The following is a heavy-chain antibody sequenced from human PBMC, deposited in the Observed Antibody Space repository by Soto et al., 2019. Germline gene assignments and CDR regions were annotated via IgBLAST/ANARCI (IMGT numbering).Heavy chain of an antibody. Sequence: QVQLQESGPGLVKPSQTLSLTCTVSGGSISSGGYYWSWIRQHPGKGLEWIGYIYYSGSTYYNPYRKSRVTISVDPSKNLLSLKLSSVTAADTAVYYCARGGSLWWAFDIWGQGTMVTVSS. V-gene: IGHV4-31*03. CDR1: GGSISSGGYY. CDR3: ARGGSLWWAFDI. D-gene: IGHD2-21*01. J-gene: IGHJ3*02. CDR2: IYYSGST.